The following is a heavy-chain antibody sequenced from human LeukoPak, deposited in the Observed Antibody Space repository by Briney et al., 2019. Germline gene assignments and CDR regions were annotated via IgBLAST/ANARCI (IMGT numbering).Heavy chain of an antibody. J-gene: IGHJ4*02. CDR1: GGTFSSYA. Sequence: ASVKVSCKASGGTFSSYAISWVRQAPGQGLEWMGRIIPILGIANYAQKFQGRVTITADKSTSTAYMELSSLRSEDTAVYYCARGLLEGLLGESYYFDYWGQGTLVTVSS. CDR2: IIPILGIA. CDR3: ARGLLEGLLGESYYFDY. D-gene: IGHD3-3*01. V-gene: IGHV1-69*04.